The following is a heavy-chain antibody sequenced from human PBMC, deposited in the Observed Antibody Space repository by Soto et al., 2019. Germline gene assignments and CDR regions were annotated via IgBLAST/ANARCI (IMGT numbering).Heavy chain of an antibody. CDR2: IYYSGST. CDR3: ASRPTSGSSSPFDY. Sequence: QVQLQEAGPGLVRPSETLSLTCTVSGASISSYYWSWLRQPPGKGLEWIGYIYYSGSTNYNPSLKSRVTISLDTSKKQFSLKLSSMTDADTAVYYCASRPTSGSSSPFDYWGQGTLVTVSS. D-gene: IGHD6-6*01. CDR1: GASISSYY. V-gene: IGHV4-59*08. J-gene: IGHJ4*02.